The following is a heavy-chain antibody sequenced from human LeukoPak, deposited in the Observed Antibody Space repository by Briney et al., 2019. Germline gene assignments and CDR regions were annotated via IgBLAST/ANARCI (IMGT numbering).Heavy chain of an antibody. CDR1: GFSLSTSRVG. J-gene: IGHJ4*02. CDR3: ALSRNTFGGVIADFDY. CDR2: IYWDDDK. D-gene: IGHD3-16*02. Sequence: SGPTLVNPTQTLTLTCTFSGFSLSTSRVGVGWIRQPPGKALEWLALIYWDDDKRYSPSLKSRLTITKDTSKNQVVLTMTNMDPVDTATYYCALSRNTFGGVIADFDYWGQGTPVTVSS. V-gene: IGHV2-5*02.